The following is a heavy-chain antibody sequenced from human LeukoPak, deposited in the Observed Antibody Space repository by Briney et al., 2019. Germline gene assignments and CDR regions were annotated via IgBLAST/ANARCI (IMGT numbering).Heavy chain of an antibody. V-gene: IGHV3-48*03. Sequence: GGSLRLSCAASGFTFSSYEMNWVRQAPGKGLEWGSYISSSGSTIYYADSVKGRFTISRDNAKNSLYLQMNSLRAEDTAVYYCARDRLYLMVYAIEGDGMDVWGQGTTVTVSS. CDR2: ISSSGSTI. CDR3: ARDRLYLMVYAIEGDGMDV. J-gene: IGHJ6*02. D-gene: IGHD2-8*01. CDR1: GFTFSSYE.